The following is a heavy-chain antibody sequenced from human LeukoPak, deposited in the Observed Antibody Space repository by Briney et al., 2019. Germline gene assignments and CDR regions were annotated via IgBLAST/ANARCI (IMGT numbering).Heavy chain of an antibody. V-gene: IGHV1-2*02. CDR3: ARDWDQITMIGDDY. D-gene: IGHD3-22*01. Sequence: ASVKVSCKASGHTFTGYHMHWVRQAPGQGLEWMGWIDPNSGGTNYAQKFQGRVTMTRDTSISTAYMELSRLRSDDTAVYYCARDWDQITMIGDDYWGQGTLVTVSS. CDR2: IDPNSGGT. J-gene: IGHJ4*02. CDR1: GHTFTGYH.